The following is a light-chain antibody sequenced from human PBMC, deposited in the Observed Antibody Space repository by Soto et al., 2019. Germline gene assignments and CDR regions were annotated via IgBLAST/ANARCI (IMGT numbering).Light chain of an antibody. CDR3: QQSYSTLYT. V-gene: IGKV1-39*01. CDR2: TSA. Sequence: IHMTQSPSSLSASVGDRVTITCRASQRITTYLNWYQQKPGKAPKLLVSTSATLQGGVPSRSSGSESWTPFTLTISTLPPEDFATYFCQQSYSTLYTFGQGTKLEIK. J-gene: IGKJ2*01. CDR1: QRITTY.